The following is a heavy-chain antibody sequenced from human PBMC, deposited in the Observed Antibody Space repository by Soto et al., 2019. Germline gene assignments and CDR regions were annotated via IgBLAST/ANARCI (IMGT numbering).Heavy chain of an antibody. Sequence: GGSLRLSCAASGFTFSSYWMSWVRQAPGKGLEWVANIKQDGSEKYYVDSVKGRFTISRDNAKNSLYLQMNSLRAEDTAVYYCASPLILYDSSGYYPQPHDAFDIWGQGTMVTVSS. J-gene: IGHJ3*02. D-gene: IGHD3-22*01. CDR2: IKQDGSEK. CDR3: ASPLILYDSSGYYPQPHDAFDI. CDR1: GFTFSSYW. V-gene: IGHV3-7*01.